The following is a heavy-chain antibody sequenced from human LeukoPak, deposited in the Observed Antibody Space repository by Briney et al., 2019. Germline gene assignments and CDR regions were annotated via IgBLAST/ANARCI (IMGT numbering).Heavy chain of an antibody. D-gene: IGHD2-15*01. CDR1: GFTFSSYA. J-gene: IGHJ4*02. Sequence: GGSLRLSCAASGFTFSSYAMHWVRQAPGKGLEWVAVISYDGSNKYYADSVKGRFTISRDNSKNTLYLQMNSLRAEDTAVYYCAKESGDIVVVVAATHFDYWGQGTLVTVSS. CDR2: ISYDGSNK. V-gene: IGHV3-30*04. CDR3: AKESGDIVVVVAATHFDY.